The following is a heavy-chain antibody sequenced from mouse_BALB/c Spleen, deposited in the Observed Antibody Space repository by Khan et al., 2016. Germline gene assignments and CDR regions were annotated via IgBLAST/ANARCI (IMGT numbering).Heavy chain of an antibody. J-gene: IGHJ2*01. CDR3: ATDRDSGSSHGYFDY. V-gene: IGHV1-80*01. Sequence: QVRLQQSGAELVRPGSSVKISCKASGYVFSSYWMNWVKQRPGQGLEWIGQIYPGNGDTNYNGKFKGKATLTADKSSSTAYMQLSSLTSEDSAVYFCATDRDSGSSHGYFDYWGQGTTLTVSS. D-gene: IGHD1-1*01. CDR2: IYPGNGDT. CDR1: GYVFSSYW.